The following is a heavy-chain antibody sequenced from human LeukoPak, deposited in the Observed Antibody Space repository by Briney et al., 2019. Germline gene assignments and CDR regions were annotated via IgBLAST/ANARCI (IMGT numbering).Heavy chain of an antibody. J-gene: IGHJ4*02. Sequence: SETLSLTCTVSGGSISSYYWSWIRQPPGKGPEWIGYIYYSGSTNYNPSLKSRVTISVDTSKNQFSLKLSSVTAADTAVYYCARHTIGWFGELSFDYWGQGTLVTVSS. D-gene: IGHD3-10*01. V-gene: IGHV4-59*08. CDR3: ARHTIGWFGELSFDY. CDR2: IYYSGST. CDR1: GGSISSYY.